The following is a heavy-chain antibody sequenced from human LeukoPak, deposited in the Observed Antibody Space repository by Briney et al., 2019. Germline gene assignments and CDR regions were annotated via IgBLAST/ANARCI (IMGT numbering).Heavy chain of an antibody. D-gene: IGHD5-12*01. J-gene: IGHJ6*02. V-gene: IGHV3-13*01. CDR2: IGTAGDT. CDR3: ARGTQRGYSYYYYGMDV. CDR1: GFTFSSYD. Sequence: GSLRLSCAASGFTFSSYDMHWVRPATGKGLEWVSAIGTAGDTYYPGSVKGRFTISRENAKNSLYLQMNSLRAGDTAVYYCARGTQRGYSYYYYGMDVWGQGTTVTVSS.